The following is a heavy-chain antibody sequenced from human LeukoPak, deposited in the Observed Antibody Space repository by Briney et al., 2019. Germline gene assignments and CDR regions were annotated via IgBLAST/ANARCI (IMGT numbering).Heavy chain of an antibody. CDR2: ISGSGGST. CDR3: ARESYDYVWGSYRPGEY. D-gene: IGHD3-16*02. J-gene: IGHJ4*02. Sequence: GGSLRLSCAASGFTFSSYAMSWVRQAPGKGLEWVSAISGSGGSTYYADSVKGRFTISRDNSKNTLYLQMNSLRAEDTAVYDCARESYDYVWGSYRPGEYWGQGTLVTVSS. V-gene: IGHV3-23*01. CDR1: GFTFSSYA.